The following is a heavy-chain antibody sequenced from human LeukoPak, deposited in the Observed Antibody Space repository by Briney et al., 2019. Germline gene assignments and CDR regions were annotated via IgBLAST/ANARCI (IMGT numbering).Heavy chain of an antibody. Sequence: SVKVSCKASGGTFSSYAISWVRQAPGQGLEWMGGIIPIFGTANYAQKFQGRVTITTDESTSTAYMELSSLRSEDTAVYYCARGGFSDYDFWSGYDDWGQGTLVTVSS. D-gene: IGHD3-3*01. CDR3: ARGGFSDYDFWSGYDD. CDR2: IIPIFGTA. CDR1: GGTFSSYA. V-gene: IGHV1-69*05. J-gene: IGHJ4*02.